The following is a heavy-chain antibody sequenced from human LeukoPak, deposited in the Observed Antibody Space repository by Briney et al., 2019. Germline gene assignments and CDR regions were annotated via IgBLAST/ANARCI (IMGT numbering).Heavy chain of an antibody. CDR1: GFTFKAYW. Sequence: GGSLRLSCAASGFTFKAYWMSWVRQAPGTGLEWVANIQQDGSEKNYVDSVKGRFTISGDNARNSLYLEMNSLRAADTAVYYCAGLRYTYGKNFDYWGQGTLVTVSS. V-gene: IGHV3-7*01. J-gene: IGHJ4*02. D-gene: IGHD5-18*01. CDR2: IQQDGSEK. CDR3: AGLRYTYGKNFDY.